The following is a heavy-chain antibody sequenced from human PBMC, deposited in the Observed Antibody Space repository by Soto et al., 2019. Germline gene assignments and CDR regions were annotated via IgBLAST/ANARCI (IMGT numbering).Heavy chain of an antibody. CDR3: ARIRFDILTGRLFDY. CDR2: IFSNDEK. Sequence: QVTLKLSGPVLVKPTETPTLTCTVSGFSLSYARMGVSWIRQPPGKALEWLAHIFSNDEKSYSTSLKSRLTITKDTSKSQVVLTMTNMDPVDTATYYCARIRFDILTGRLFDYWGQGTLVTVSS. J-gene: IGHJ4*02. V-gene: IGHV2-26*01. CDR1: GFSLSYARMG. D-gene: IGHD3-9*01.